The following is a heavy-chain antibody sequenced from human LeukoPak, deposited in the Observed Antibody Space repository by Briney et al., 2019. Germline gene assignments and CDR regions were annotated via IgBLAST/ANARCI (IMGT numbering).Heavy chain of an antibody. V-gene: IGHV3-21*04. CDR1: GFTFSSYS. CDR3: AKVGYCSSTSCYKFDY. J-gene: IGHJ4*02. Sequence: GGSLRLSCAASGFTFSSYSMNWVRQAPGKGLEWVSSISSSSSYIYYADSVKGRFTISRDNSKNTLYLQMNSLRAEDTAVYYCAKVGYCSSTSCYKFDYWGQGTLVTVSS. D-gene: IGHD2-2*02. CDR2: ISSSSSYI.